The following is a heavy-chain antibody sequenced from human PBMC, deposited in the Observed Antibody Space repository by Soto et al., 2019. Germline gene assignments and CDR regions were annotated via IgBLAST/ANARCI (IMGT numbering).Heavy chain of an antibody. J-gene: IGHJ4*02. CDR1: TDSSSFTNSY. CDR3: ARHRIEVVWRGFDF. CDR2: SSYNGGT. Sequence: SETLSLTCTVSTDSSSFTNSYWGWIRQPPGKGLQWIGSSSYNGGTFYNPSLKGRVVISFDTSKKQPSLQVTSVTAADTAVYFCARHRIEVVWRGFDFWGQGSRVTVSS. V-gene: IGHV4-39*01. D-gene: IGHD3-10*01.